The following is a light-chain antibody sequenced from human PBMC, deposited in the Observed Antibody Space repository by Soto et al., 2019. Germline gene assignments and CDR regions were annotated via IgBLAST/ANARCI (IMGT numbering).Light chain of an antibody. Sequence: QSVLTQPPSVFGAPGQRVTISCTGSSSNVGAGYDVHWYQQIPGTAPKLLIYGNSNRPSGVPERFSGSKSGATASLAISGLQPEDEADYYCHSYDDIVTTVFGTGTKLTVL. CDR2: GNS. V-gene: IGLV1-40*01. CDR3: HSYDDIVTTV. J-gene: IGLJ1*01. CDR1: SSNVGAGYD.